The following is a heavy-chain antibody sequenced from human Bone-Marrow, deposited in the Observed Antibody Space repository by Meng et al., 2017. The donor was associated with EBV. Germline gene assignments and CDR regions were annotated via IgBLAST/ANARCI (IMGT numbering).Heavy chain of an antibody. Sequence: QVQVVQLGFELKKPGASVKISCKASGYTFTGYAMNWVRQAPGQGLEWMGWINTNTGNPTYAQGFTGRFVFSLDTSVSTAYLQISSLKAEDTAVYYCARGVLGMVYYFDYWGQGTLVTVSS. CDR3: ARGVLGMVYYFDY. J-gene: IGHJ4*02. D-gene: IGHD3-10*01. V-gene: IGHV7-4-1*02. CDR1: GYTFTGYA. CDR2: INTNTGNP.